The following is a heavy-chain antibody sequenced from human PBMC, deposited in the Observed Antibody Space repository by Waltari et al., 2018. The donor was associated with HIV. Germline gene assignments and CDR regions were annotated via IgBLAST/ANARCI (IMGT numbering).Heavy chain of an antibody. V-gene: IGHV3-7*01. CDR2: IKQDGSEK. CDR1: GFTFSTYC. D-gene: IGHD6-19*01. Sequence: EVQLVESGGGVVQPGGSLRLSCAASGFTFSTYCNGWVRQAPGKGLEWVANIKQDGSEKFYLDSVKGRFTISRDNAKNSIYLQMNSLTAEDTAIYYCTRDGSGWSNYWGQGTLVTVSS. J-gene: IGHJ4*02. CDR3: TRDGSGWSNY.